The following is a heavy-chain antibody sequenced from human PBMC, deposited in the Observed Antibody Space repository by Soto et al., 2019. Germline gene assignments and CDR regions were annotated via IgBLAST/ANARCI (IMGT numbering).Heavy chain of an antibody. J-gene: IGHJ4*02. D-gene: IGHD6-19*01. V-gene: IGHV1-3*01. CDR1: GYTFTSYA. Sequence: GASVKVSCKASGYTFTSYAMHWVRQAPGQSLELMGWINAGNGNTKYSQKFQGRVTITRDTSASTAYMELSSLRSEDTAVYYCARGTLIYSSGWYLTWDYWGQGTLVTVSS. CDR3: ARGTLIYSSGWYLTWDY. CDR2: INAGNGNT.